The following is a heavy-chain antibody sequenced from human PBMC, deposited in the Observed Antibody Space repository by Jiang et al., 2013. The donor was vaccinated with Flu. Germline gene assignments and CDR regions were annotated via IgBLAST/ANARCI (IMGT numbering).Heavy chain of an antibody. D-gene: IGHD5-12*01. CDR2: VIPIFGTA. J-gene: IGHJ5*02. CDR1: TFSSYA. CDR3: ARIPIYGSYSGYDQGDWFDP. Sequence: TFSSYAISWVRQALDKGLSGWEGVIPIFGTANYAQKFQGRVTITADESTSTAYMELSSLRSEDTAVYYCARIPIYGSYSGYDQGDWFDPWGQGTLVTVSS. V-gene: IGHV1-69*01.